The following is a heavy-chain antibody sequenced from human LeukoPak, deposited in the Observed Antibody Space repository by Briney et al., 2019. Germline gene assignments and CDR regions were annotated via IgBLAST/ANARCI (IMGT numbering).Heavy chain of an antibody. CDR2: IYYSGST. Sequence: SETLSLTCTVSGGSISSSSYYWGWIRQPPGKGLEWIGSIYYSGSTYYNPSLKSRVTISVDTSKNQFSLKLSSVTAADTAVYYCARGSRLDYWGQGTLVTVSS. CDR3: ARGSRLDY. D-gene: IGHD2-21*02. CDR1: GGSISSSSYY. J-gene: IGHJ4*02. V-gene: IGHV4-39*01.